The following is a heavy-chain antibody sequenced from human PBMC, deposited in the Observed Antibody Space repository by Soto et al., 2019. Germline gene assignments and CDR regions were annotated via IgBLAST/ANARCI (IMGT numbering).Heavy chain of an antibody. Sequence: QVQLVESGGGVVRPGRSLRLSCAASGFTFSSYGMHWVRQAPGKGLEWVAVISYDGSNKYYADSVKGRFTISRDNSKNTLYLQMNSLRAEDTAVYYCAKGLYYYDSSGYDLDYWGQGTLVTVSS. D-gene: IGHD3-22*01. CDR2: ISYDGSNK. J-gene: IGHJ4*02. V-gene: IGHV3-30*18. CDR1: GFTFSSYG. CDR3: AKGLYYYDSSGYDLDY.